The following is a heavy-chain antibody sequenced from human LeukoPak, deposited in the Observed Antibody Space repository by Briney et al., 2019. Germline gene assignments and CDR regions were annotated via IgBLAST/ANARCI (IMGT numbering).Heavy chain of an antibody. CDR1: GFTFSSYG. Sequence: PGGSLRLSCAASGFTFSSYGMHWVRQAPGKGLEWVAVIWYDGSNKYYADSVKGRFTISRGNSKNTLYLQMNSLRAEDTAVYYCARDGYDILTGYHPWYYGMDVWGKGTTVTVSS. J-gene: IGHJ6*04. CDR2: IWYDGSNK. D-gene: IGHD3-9*01. CDR3: ARDGYDILTGYHPWYYGMDV. V-gene: IGHV3-33*01.